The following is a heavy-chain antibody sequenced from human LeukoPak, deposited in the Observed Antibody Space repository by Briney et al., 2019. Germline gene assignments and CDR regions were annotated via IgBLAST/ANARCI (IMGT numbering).Heavy chain of an antibody. Sequence: ASVKVSCKASGGTFSSYAISWVRQAPGQGLEWMGGIIPIFGTANYAQKFQGRVTITADESTSTAYMELSSLRSEDTAVYYCAAPLRYSSGMDVWGQGTTVTVSS. J-gene: IGHJ6*02. CDR3: AAPLRYSSGMDV. CDR2: IIPIFGTA. V-gene: IGHV1-69*01. CDR1: GGTFSSYA. D-gene: IGHD3-9*01.